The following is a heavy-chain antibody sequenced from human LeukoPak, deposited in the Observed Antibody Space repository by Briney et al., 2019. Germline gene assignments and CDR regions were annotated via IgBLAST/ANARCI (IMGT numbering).Heavy chain of an antibody. CDR1: GGSISSYY. D-gene: IGHD6-19*01. Sequence: PSETLSLTCTVSGGSISSYYWSWIRQPPGKGLEWIGYIYYSGNTNYNPSLKSRVTISVDTSKNQFSLKLSSVTAADTAVYYCARGVGSSGWPDNWFDPWGQGTLVTVSS. CDR2: IYYSGNT. V-gene: IGHV4-59*01. J-gene: IGHJ5*02. CDR3: ARGVGSSGWPDNWFDP.